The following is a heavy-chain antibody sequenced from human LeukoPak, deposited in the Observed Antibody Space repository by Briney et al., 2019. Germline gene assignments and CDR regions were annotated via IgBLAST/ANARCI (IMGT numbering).Heavy chain of an antibody. J-gene: IGHJ4*02. V-gene: IGHV4-31*03. CDR2: IYYSGST. Sequence: SQTLSLTCTVSGGSISSCGYYWSWIRQHPGKGLEWIGYIYYSGSTYYNPSLKSRVTISVDTSKNQFSLKLSSVTAADTAVYYCARCGSDRVFDCWGQGTLVTVPS. CDR3: ARCGSDRVFDC. D-gene: IGHD1-14*01. CDR1: GGSISSCGYY.